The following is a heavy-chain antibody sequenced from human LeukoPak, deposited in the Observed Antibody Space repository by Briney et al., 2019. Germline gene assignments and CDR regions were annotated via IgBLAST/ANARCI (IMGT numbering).Heavy chain of an antibody. Sequence: SETLSLTCTVPGGSLSGHYWSWIRQPPAKVLEWVGYIDYSGSTNYTPSLKSRVTISVDTSNNQFSLKLSSVTAADTAVYYCARGDIIGTLGYFDYWGQGTLVTVSS. J-gene: IGHJ4*02. CDR2: IDYSGST. V-gene: IGHV4-59*11. D-gene: IGHD1-7*01. CDR1: GGSLSGHY. CDR3: ARGDIIGTLGYFDY.